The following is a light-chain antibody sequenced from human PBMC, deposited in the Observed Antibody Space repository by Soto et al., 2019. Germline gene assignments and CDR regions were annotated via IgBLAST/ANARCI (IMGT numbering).Light chain of an antibody. J-gene: IGKJ2*01. CDR2: KAS. CDR1: QSIRTW. V-gene: IGKV1-5*03. CDR3: QQYNTYAT. Sequence: DIQMTQSPSTLSASVGDRVTITCRASQSIRTWLAWYQQKPGKAPRLLIYKASTLQSGVPTRFSGSGSGTEFTLTISSLQPDDSATYYCQQYNTYATFGQGTKLDIK.